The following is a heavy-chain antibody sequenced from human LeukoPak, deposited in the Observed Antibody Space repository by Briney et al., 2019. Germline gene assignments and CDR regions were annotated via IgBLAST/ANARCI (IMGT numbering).Heavy chain of an antibody. V-gene: IGHV3-72*01. Sequence: GGSLRLSCAASGFTFSDHYMDWVRQAPGKGLEWVGRTRNKANSYTTEYAASVKDRFTISRDDSKNSVFLQMNSLKTEDTAIYYCARVNEPVPGRDHLDIWGQGTMVTVSS. D-gene: IGHD2-21*01. J-gene: IGHJ3*02. CDR3: ARVNEPVPGRDHLDI. CDR1: GFTFSDHY. CDR2: TRNKANSYTT.